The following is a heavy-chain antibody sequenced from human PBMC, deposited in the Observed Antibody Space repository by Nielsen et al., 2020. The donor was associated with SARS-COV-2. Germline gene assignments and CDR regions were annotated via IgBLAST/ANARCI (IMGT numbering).Heavy chain of an antibody. CDR2: TFNSGNT. V-gene: IGHV4-30-4*01. J-gene: IGHJ6*02. D-gene: IGHD2-2*01. Sequence: SETLSLTCTVSRGSISSGDYYWSWIRQPPGKGLEWIGYTFNSGNTYYNPSLRSRVTMSLDTSKNQFSLILTSVTAADTAVYYCAREEYGFGLDVWGQETTVRVSS. CDR3: AREEYGFGLDV. CDR1: RGSISSGDYY.